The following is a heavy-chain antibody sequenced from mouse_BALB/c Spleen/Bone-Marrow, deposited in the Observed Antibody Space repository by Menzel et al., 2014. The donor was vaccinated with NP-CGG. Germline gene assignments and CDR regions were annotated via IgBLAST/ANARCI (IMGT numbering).Heavy chain of an antibody. CDR1: GYTFTNYY. Sequence: XAELVKPGASVRLSCKASGYTFTNYYMYWVKQRPGQGLEWIGEINPSNGGTNFNEEFKSKATLTVDKSSNTTYMQLSSLTSEDSAVYYCTRSGNYLFAYWGQGTLVTVSA. J-gene: IGHJ3*01. CDR3: TRSGNYLFAY. D-gene: IGHD2-1*01. CDR2: INPSNGGT. V-gene: IGHV1S81*02.